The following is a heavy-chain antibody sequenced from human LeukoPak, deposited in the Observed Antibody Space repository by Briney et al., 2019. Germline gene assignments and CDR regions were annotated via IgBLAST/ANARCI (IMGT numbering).Heavy chain of an antibody. CDR3: ARIAAAGTEADAFDI. D-gene: IGHD6-13*01. CDR1: GFTFSNYD. Sequence: GGSLRLSCAASGFTFSNYDMNWVRQSPGKGLEWASSIDTDSTYIHYADSVKGRFTISRDNAKNSLYLQMNSLRAEDTTVYYCARIAAAGTEADAFDIWGQGTMVTVSS. J-gene: IGHJ3*02. CDR2: IDTDSTYI. V-gene: IGHV3-21*01.